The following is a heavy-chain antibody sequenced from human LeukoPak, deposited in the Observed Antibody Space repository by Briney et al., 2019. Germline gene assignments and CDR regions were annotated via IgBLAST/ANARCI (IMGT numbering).Heavy chain of an antibody. CDR2: ISATGGST. D-gene: IGHD3-22*01. CDR3: AKGAEIGYYYDSSGYCC. Sequence: GALRLSCAASGFTFSSYAMSWVRQAPGKGLEWVSVISATGGSTYYADSVKGRFTISRDNGKNTLYLQMNSLRAEDTAVYYCAKGAEIGYYYDSSGYCCWGQGTLVTVSS. J-gene: IGHJ4*02. CDR1: GFTFSSYA. V-gene: IGHV3-23*01.